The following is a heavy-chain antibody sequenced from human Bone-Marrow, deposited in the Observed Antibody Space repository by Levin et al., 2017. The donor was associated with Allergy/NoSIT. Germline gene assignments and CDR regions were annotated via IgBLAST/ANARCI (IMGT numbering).Heavy chain of an antibody. Sequence: GESLKISCKASGYTFTSYTINWVRQAPGQGLEWVGWINTNTGNPTYAQGFTGRFVFSLDTSVSTAYLQISSLKAEDTAVFYCARDLGTRGYSDGPGDWGQGTLITVSS. CDR1: GYTFTSYT. CDR2: INTNTGNP. V-gene: IGHV7-4-1*02. D-gene: IGHD5-18*01. CDR3: ARDLGTRGYSDGPGD. J-gene: IGHJ4*02.